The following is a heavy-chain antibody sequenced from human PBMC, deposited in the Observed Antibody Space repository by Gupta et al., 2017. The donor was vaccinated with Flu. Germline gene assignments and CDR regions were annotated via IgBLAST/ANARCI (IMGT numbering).Heavy chain of an antibody. CDR3: AREGMDA. J-gene: IGHJ6*04. V-gene: IGHV3-48*03. Sequence: GSGFTFRNYEMNWVRQAPGKGLEWVSYISSSGNTIYYADSVKGRFTISRDSARNSLYLQMNSLRAEDTAVYYCAREGMDAWGKGTTVTVSS. CDR2: ISSSGNTI. CDR1: GFTFRNYE.